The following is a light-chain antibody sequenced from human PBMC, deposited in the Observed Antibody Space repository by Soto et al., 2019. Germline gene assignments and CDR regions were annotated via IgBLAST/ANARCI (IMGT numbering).Light chain of an antibody. V-gene: IGKV1-8*01. CDR2: AAA. J-gene: IGKJ2*01. CDR3: QQYLSYPYT. CDR1: QGISSF. Sequence: ALRMTQSPSSISASTGDRVTITCRASQGISSFLAWYQQKPGKAPKLLIYAAATLQRGAPSRFSASGSATYFNLTISRLQSEEVATYFCQQYLSYPYTFGQGTKLEI.